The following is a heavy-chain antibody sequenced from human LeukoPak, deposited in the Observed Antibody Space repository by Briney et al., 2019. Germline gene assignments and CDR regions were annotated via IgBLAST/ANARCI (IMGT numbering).Heavy chain of an antibody. CDR1: GYSISNSNW. V-gene: IGHV4-28*01. Sequence: SDTLSLTCAVSGYSISNSNWWGWIRQPPGKALEWIGYIYYSGSTYYNPSLKSRVTMSVDTSKNQFSLKLSSVTAADTAVYYCASTEYYYDSSVGAFDIWGQGTMVTVSS. CDR3: ASTEYYYDSSVGAFDI. CDR2: IYYSGST. D-gene: IGHD3-22*01. J-gene: IGHJ3*02.